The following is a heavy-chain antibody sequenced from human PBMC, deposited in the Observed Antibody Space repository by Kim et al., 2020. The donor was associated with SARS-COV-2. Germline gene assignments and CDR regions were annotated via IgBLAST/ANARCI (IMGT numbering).Heavy chain of an antibody. CDR2: IYSGGSST. CDR3: AKAGGPSGYYYDSSGYPIYFDY. D-gene: IGHD3-22*01. Sequence: GGSLRLSCAASGFTFSSYAMSWVRQAPGKGLEWVSVIYSGGSSTYYADSVKGRFTISRDNSKNTLYLQMNSLGAEDTAVYYCAKAGGPSGYYYDSSGYPIYFDYLGQGTLVTVSS. V-gene: IGHV3-23*03. J-gene: IGHJ4*02. CDR1: GFTFSSYA.